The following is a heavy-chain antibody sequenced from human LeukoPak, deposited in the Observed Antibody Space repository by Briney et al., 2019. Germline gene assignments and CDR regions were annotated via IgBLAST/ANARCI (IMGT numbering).Heavy chain of an antibody. V-gene: IGHV4-34*01. CDR2: IYHIGST. D-gene: IGHD1-14*01. Sequence: SETLSLTCAVYGGSFSGYYWGWIRQPPGEGLEWIGSIYHIGSTYYNPSLKSRVTISVDTSKNQFSLRLSSVTAADTAVYYCARHPEYFDSWGQGTLVTVSS. J-gene: IGHJ4*02. CDR3: ARHPEYFDS. CDR1: GGSFSGYY.